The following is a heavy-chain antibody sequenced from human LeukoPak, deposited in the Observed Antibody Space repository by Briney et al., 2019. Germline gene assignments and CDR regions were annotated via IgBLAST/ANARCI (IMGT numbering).Heavy chain of an antibody. D-gene: IGHD3-10*01. CDR2: INPSGGST. J-gene: IGHJ4*02. Sequence: ASVKVSCKASGYTFTSYYMHWVRQAPGQGLEWMGIINPSGGSTSYAQKFQGRVTMTRDMSTSTVYMELSSLRFEDTAVYYCARDRRRGLFDYWGQGTLVTVSS. V-gene: IGHV1-46*01. CDR3: ARDRRRGLFDY. CDR1: GYTFTSYY.